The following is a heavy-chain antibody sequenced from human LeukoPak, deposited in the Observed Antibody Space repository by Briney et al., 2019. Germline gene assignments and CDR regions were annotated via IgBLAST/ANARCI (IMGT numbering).Heavy chain of an antibody. CDR3: ARVGYDYGDYDGLPFDY. CDR1: GYSISSGYY. CDR2: IYHSGST. V-gene: IGHV4-38-2*02. J-gene: IGHJ4*02. Sequence: SETLSLTCTVSGYSISSGYYWGWIRQPPGKGLEWIGSIYHSGSTYYNPSLKSRVTISVDTSKNQFSLKLSSVTAADTAVYYCARVGYDYGDYDGLPFDYWGQGTLVTVSS. D-gene: IGHD4-17*01.